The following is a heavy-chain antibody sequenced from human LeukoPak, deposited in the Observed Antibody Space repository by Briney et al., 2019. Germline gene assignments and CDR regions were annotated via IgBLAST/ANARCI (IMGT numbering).Heavy chain of an antibody. J-gene: IGHJ4*02. CDR2: INQGGST. CDR3: ARRGIWIQWNFEY. Sequence: SETLSLTCAVEGGAFNDYYWSWVRQSPEKGLEWIAEINQGGSTIYNPSPKNRVTMSIDTTRKHISLQLASLTAADTAVYFCARRGIWIQWNFEYWGQGVLATVSS. D-gene: IGHD5-12*01. CDR1: GGAFNDYY. V-gene: IGHV4-34*01.